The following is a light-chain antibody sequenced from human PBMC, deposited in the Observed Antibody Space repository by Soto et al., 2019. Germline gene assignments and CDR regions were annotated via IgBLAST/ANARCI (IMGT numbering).Light chain of an antibody. V-gene: IGKV3D-15*01. CDR3: QQYNSWPLT. J-gene: IGKJ4*01. CDR1: QSITSSR. Sequence: EIVLTQFPGTLSLSPGERATLSCRASQSITSSRLAWYQHKPGLAPRLVIYDIFTRATGVPTRISGSGSGTEFTLTISSLQSEDFAVYYCQQYNSWPLTFGGGTKVEIK. CDR2: DIF.